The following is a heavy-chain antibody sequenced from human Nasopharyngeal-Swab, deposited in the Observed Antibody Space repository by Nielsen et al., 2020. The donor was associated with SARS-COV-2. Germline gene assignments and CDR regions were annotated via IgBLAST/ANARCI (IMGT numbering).Heavy chain of an antibody. J-gene: IGHJ1*01. CDR1: GFTFSSYA. CDR3: AKAPRGITMSYFQH. D-gene: IGHD3-10*02. CDR2: IGGSGGST. Sequence: GESLKISCAASGFTFSSYAMSWVRQAPGKGLEWVSAIGGSGGSTYYADSVKGRFTISRDNSKNTLYLQMNSLRAEDTAVYYCAKAPRGITMSYFQHWGQGTLVTVSS. V-gene: IGHV3-23*01.